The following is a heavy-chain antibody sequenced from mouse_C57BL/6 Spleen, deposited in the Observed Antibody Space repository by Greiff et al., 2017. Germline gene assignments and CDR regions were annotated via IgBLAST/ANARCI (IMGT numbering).Heavy chain of an antibody. CDR3: ARSLIYYDYPDD. CDR2: IHPNSGST. J-gene: IGHJ2*01. Sequence: QVQLQQPGAELVKPGASVKLSCKASGYTFTSYWMHWVKQRPGQGLEWIGMIHPNSGSTNYNEKFKSKATLTVDKSSSTAYMQLSSLTSEDSAVYYCARSLIYYDYPDDWGQGTTLTVSS. D-gene: IGHD2-4*01. V-gene: IGHV1-64*01. CDR1: GYTFTSYW.